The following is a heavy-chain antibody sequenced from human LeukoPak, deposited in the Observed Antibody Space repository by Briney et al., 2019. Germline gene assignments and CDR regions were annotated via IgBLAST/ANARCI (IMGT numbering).Heavy chain of an antibody. V-gene: IGHV3-7*01. Sequence: GGSLRLSCAASGFTFSHYWMTWVRQAPGEGLEWVANIKQDGSEQYYVDSVKGRFTTSRDNAKNSLYLQMNSLRVEDTAVYYCARDRCSSTSCFYDYWGQGTLVTVSS. CDR3: ARDRCSSTSCFYDY. D-gene: IGHD2-2*01. CDR2: IKQDGSEQ. CDR1: GFTFSHYW. J-gene: IGHJ4*02.